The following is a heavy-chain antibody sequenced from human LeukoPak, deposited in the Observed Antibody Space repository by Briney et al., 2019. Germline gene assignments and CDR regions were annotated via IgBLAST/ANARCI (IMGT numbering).Heavy chain of an antibody. CDR3: AKVSTYYDSWGYFDY. D-gene: IGHD3-3*01. Sequence: GGSLRLSCAASGFTFSSYAMHWVGQAPGKGLEWVAVISYDGSNKYYADSVKGRFTISRDNSKNTLYLQMNSLRAEDTAVYYCAKVSTYYDSWGYFDYWGQGTLVTVSS. CDR2: ISYDGSNK. CDR1: GFTFSSYA. J-gene: IGHJ4*02. V-gene: IGHV3-30-3*01.